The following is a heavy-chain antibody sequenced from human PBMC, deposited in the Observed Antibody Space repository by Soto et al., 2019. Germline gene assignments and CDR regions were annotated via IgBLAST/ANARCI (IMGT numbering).Heavy chain of an antibody. CDR2: INGANGNT. CDR3: ARGKGMEENYYYHGMDV. J-gene: IGHJ6*02. V-gene: IGHV1-3*01. D-gene: IGHD1-1*01. CDR1: GYSFSTYS. Sequence: QVQVVQSGAEVKKPGASVKVSCKASGYSFSTYSMHWVRQAPGQGLEWMGWINGANGNTRYSQKFKDRVSISRDTPASTGYRELSSLRSEDTAVYDCARGKGMEENYYYHGMDVWGPGTTVNVSS.